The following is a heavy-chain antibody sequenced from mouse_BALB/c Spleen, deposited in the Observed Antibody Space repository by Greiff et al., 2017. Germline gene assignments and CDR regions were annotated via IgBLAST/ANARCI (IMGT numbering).Heavy chain of an antibody. J-gene: IGHJ1*01. CDR2: ISSGGGST. CDR3: ARQRAYYGNYWYFDV. CDR1: GFAFSSYD. V-gene: IGHV5-12-1*01. D-gene: IGHD2-10*01. Sequence: EVQLVESGGGLVKPGGSLKLSCAASGFAFSSYDMSWVRQTPEKRLEWVAYISSGGGSTYYPDTVKGRFTISRDNAKNTLYLQMSSLKSEDTAMYYCARQRAYYGNYWYFDVWGAGTTVTVSS.